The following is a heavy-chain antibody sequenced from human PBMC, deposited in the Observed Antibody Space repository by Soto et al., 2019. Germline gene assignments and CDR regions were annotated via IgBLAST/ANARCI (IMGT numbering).Heavy chain of an antibody. CDR1: GFTFSSYW. D-gene: IGHD3-10*01. Sequence: EVQLVESGGGLVQPGGSLRLSCAASGFTFSSYWMHWVRQAPGKGLMWVSRTNNAGSGTSHADSVKGRFTISRDNAKNTLYLQMNSLRAEDTAVYYCARSWNYASGSRVDYWGPGTLVTVSS. V-gene: IGHV3-74*01. CDR2: TNNAGSGT. J-gene: IGHJ4*02. CDR3: ARSWNYASGSRVDY.